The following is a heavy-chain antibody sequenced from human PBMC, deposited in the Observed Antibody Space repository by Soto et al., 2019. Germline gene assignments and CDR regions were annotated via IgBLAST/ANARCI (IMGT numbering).Heavy chain of an antibody. J-gene: IGHJ6*02. CDR3: ARDRLMATAGTARHYFGLDV. V-gene: IGHV4-31*03. CDR1: GGSIRSGGYY. Sequence: KTSETLSLTCTVSGGSIRSGGYYWSWVRQNPRRGLEWIGNIYYSGNTYYNPSLKSRLTISVDTSKNQFSLNLSSVTAADTAVYYCARDRLMATAGTARHYFGLDVWGQGTTVTAP. CDR2: IYYSGNT. D-gene: IGHD5-18*01.